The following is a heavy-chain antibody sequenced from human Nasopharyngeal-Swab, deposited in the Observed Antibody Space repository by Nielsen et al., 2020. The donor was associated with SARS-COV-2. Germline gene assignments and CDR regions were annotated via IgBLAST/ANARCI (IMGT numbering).Heavy chain of an antibody. J-gene: IGHJ6*02. CDR2: ISSSSSYI. CDR1: GFTFSSYT. V-gene: IGHV3-21*01. Sequence: GGSLRLSCAASGFTFSSYTINWVRQAPGKGLEWVSSISSSSSYIYYGDSVKGRFTISRDNAKNSLYLQMNSLRAEDTAVYYCARDGNSIVVVSYYYGMDVWGQGTTVTVSS. D-gene: IGHD2-2*01. CDR3: ARDGNSIVVVSYYYGMDV.